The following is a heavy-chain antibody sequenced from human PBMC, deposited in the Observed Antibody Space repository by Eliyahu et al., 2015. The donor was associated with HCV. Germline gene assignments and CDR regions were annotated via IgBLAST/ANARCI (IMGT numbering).Heavy chain of an antibody. J-gene: IGHJ6*02. Sequence: QVTLRESGPALVKPTQTLTLTCTFSGFSLSTSGMCVSWIRQPPGKALEWLALIDWDDDKYYSTSLKTRLTISKDTSKNQVVLTMTNMDPVDTATYYCARIRRFGELFGYYYGMDVWGQGTTVTVSS. CDR2: IDWDDDK. CDR3: ARIRRFGELFGYYYGMDV. D-gene: IGHD3-10*01. V-gene: IGHV2-70*01. CDR1: GFSLSTSGMC.